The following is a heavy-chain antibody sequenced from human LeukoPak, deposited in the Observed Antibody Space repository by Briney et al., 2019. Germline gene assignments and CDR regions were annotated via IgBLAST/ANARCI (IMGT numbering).Heavy chain of an antibody. Sequence: GGSLRLSCAASGFTFSNYAMSWVRQAPGKGLEWVSGSSGSGGSTYYADSVKGRFTISRDNSKNTLYLQMNSLRPEDTALYYCAKDLYASLNWGQGTLVTVSS. CDR2: SSGSGGST. CDR1: GFTFSNYA. J-gene: IGHJ4*02. CDR3: AKDLYASLN. V-gene: IGHV3-23*01. D-gene: IGHD2/OR15-2a*01.